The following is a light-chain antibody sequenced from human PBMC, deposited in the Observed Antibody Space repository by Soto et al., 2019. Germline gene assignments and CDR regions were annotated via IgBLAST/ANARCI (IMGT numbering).Light chain of an antibody. CDR1: QNINIY. Sequence: DIHLTQSPSSLSASVGDIVTITCRGSQNINIYLNWYQHKTGKAPNLLIYGASSLQSGVPSRLSGSGSGKEFTLTISSLQTEDFATYYCQQSYTTPVRITFGQGTRLEIK. V-gene: IGKV1-39*01. CDR2: GAS. CDR3: QQSYTTPVRIT. J-gene: IGKJ5*01.